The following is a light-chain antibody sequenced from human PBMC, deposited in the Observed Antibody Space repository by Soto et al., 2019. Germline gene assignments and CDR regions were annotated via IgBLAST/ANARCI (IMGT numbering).Light chain of an antibody. J-gene: IGKJ1*01. CDR3: QQYNNYSGT. CDR1: QSINTW. Sequence: DIQMTQSPSTLSASIGDRVTITCRASQSINTWLAWYQQKPGKAPKLLIYDASSLENGVPSRFSGSGSGTEFTLTISSLQPDDFATYYCQQYNNYSGTFAQVTKVAIK. V-gene: IGKV1-5*01. CDR2: DAS.